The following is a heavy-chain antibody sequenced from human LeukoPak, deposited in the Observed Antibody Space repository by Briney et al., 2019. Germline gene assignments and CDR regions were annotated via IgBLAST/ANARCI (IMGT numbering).Heavy chain of an antibody. D-gene: IGHD2-15*01. CDR3: GRGGVVASMDV. CDR2: INGDGTST. V-gene: IGHV3-74*01. J-gene: IGHJ6*02. CDR1: GFTLSNYW. Sequence: PGGSLRLSCVASGFTLSNYWMHWVRQAPGEGLVWVSHINGDGTSTGYADSVRGRFTISRDNAKNTLYLQMNSLRAEDTAVYYCGRGGVVASMDVWGQGSTVTVSS.